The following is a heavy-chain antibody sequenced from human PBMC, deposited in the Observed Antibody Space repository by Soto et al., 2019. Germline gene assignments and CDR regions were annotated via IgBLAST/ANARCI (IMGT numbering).Heavy chain of an antibody. CDR1: GGSISSSSYY. J-gene: IGHJ4*02. Sequence: QLQLQESGPGLVKPSETLSLTCTVSGGSISSSSYYWGWIRQPPGKGLEWIGSIYYSGSTYYNPSLKSRVTISLDTSKNQFSLKLSSVTAADTAVYYCARQSGDSPFWFWGQGTLVTVSS. D-gene: IGHD2-21*02. CDR3: ARQSGDSPFWF. CDR2: IYYSGST. V-gene: IGHV4-39*01.